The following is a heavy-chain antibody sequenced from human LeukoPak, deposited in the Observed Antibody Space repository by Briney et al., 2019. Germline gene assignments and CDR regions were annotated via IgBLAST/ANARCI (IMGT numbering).Heavy chain of an antibody. CDR3: ARDQGYSSGWDNYYYYYYMDV. J-gene: IGHJ6*03. D-gene: IGHD6-19*01. CDR2: IDNYGSSP. CDR1: GFTFSSYW. Sequence: GGSLRLSCAASGFTFSSYWMHWVRQAPGKGLVWVSCIDNYGSSPSYADSVKGRFTISRDNAKNTLYLQMNSLRAEDTAVYYCARDQGYSSGWDNYYYYYYMDVWGKGTTVTVSS. V-gene: IGHV3-74*01.